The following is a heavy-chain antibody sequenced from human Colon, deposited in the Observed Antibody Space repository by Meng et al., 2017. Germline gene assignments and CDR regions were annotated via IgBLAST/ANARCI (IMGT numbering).Heavy chain of an antibody. V-gene: IGHV4-34*01. CDR2: INHSGST. J-gene: IGHJ5*02. D-gene: IGHD3-22*01. CDR1: GGSFSGYY. Sequence: QVHLQPWGAVLLKPSETRSLFCAVYGGSFSGYYWSWIRQPPGKGLEWIGEINHSGSTNYNPSLKSRVTISVDTSKNQFSLKLSSVTAADTAVYYCARVCPPEYYYDSSGYLNWFDPWGQGTLVTVSS. CDR3: ARVCPPEYYYDSSGYLNWFDP.